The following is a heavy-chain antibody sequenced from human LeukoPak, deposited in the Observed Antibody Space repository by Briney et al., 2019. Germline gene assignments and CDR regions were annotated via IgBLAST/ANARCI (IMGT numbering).Heavy chain of an antibody. D-gene: IGHD2-2*01. V-gene: IGHV3-33*01. Sequence: GSLRLSFAASGFPFSSYGMHWVRPAPGKGRGWVAVIWYDGSNKYYSDSVKGRFTISRDNSKNTLYLQMNSLRAEDTAVYYCARGPTSWYQLPNWFDPWGQGTLVTVSS. CDR3: ARGPTSWYQLPNWFDP. J-gene: IGHJ5*02. CDR2: IWYDGSNK. CDR1: GFPFSSYG.